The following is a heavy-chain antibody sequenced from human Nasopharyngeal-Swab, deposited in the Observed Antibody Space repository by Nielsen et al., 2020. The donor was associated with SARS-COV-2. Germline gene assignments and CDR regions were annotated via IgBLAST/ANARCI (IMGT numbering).Heavy chain of an antibody. Sequence: GESLKISCAASGFTFSSYAMHWVRQAPGKGLEWVAVISYDGSNKYYADSVKGRFTISRDNSKNTLYLQMNSLRAEDTAAYYCARGGLLELGFYRYFDLWGRGTLVTVSS. J-gene: IGHJ2*01. CDR2: ISYDGSNK. V-gene: IGHV3-30-3*01. CDR1: GFTFSSYA. D-gene: IGHD2-21*02. CDR3: ARGGLLELGFYRYFDL.